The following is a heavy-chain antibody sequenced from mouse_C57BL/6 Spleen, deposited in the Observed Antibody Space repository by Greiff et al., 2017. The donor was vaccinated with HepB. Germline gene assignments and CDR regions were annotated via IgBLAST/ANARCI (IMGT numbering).Heavy chain of an antibody. D-gene: IGHD2-4*01. CDR2: IDPETGGT. Sequence: VQLQQSGAELVRPGASVTLSCKASGYTFTDYEMHWVKQTPVHGLEWIGAIDPETGGTAYNQKFKGKAILTADKSSSTAYMELRSLTSEDSAVYYCTRSLGLRREGGDYWGQGTSVTVSS. J-gene: IGHJ4*01. CDR3: TRSLGLRREGGDY. V-gene: IGHV1-15*01. CDR1: GYTFTDYE.